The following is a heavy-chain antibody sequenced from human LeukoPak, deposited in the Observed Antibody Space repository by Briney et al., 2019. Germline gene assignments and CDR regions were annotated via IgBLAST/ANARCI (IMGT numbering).Heavy chain of an antibody. J-gene: IGHJ4*02. Sequence: GGSLRLSCAASGFTFSNYNMNWVRQAPGKGLEWVAVIWYDGSNKYYADSVKGRFTISRDNSKNTLYLQMNSLRAEDTAVYYCAREEPEWTIDYWGQGTLVTVSS. D-gene: IGHD1-14*01. CDR3: AREEPEWTIDY. V-gene: IGHV3-33*08. CDR2: IWYDGSNK. CDR1: GFTFSNYN.